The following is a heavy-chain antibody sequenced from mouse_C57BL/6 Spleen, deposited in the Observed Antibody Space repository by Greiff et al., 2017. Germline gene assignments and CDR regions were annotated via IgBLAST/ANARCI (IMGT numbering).Heavy chain of an antibody. CDR3: ARDYSNYAWYFDV. CDR1: GYSITSDY. Sequence: EVKLLESGPGLAKPSQTLSLTCSVTGYSITSDYWNWIRKFPGNKLEYMGYISYSGSTYYNPSLKSRISITRDTSKNQYYLQLNSVTTEDTATYYCARDYSNYAWYFDVWGTGTTVTVSS. D-gene: IGHD2-5*01. V-gene: IGHV3-8*01. CDR2: ISYSGST. J-gene: IGHJ1*03.